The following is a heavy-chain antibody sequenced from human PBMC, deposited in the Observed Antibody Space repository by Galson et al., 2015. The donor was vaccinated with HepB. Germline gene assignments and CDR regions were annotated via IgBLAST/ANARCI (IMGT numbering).Heavy chain of an antibody. Sequence: SVKVSCKASGGTFSSYTISWVRQAPGQGLEWMGRIIPILGIANYAQKFQGRVTITADKSTSTAYMELSSLRSEDTAVYYCARDLAAAGTSSYYYYYGMDVWGQGTTVTVSS. J-gene: IGHJ6*02. CDR1: GGTFSSYT. CDR3: ARDLAAAGTSSYYYYYGMDV. D-gene: IGHD6-13*01. CDR2: IIPILGIA. V-gene: IGHV1-69*04.